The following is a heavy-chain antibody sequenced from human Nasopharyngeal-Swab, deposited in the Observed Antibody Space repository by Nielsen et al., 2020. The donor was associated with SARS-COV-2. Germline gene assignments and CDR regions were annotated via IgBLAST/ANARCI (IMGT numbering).Heavy chain of an antibody. CDR2: VNWNSAAI. CDR3: ATGPGAVATFGWFDP. CDR1: GFTFDDYA. Sequence: SLKISCAASGFTFDDYAMHWVRQPPGKGLEWVSGVNWNSAAIHYADSVKGRFTISRDNAKNSLYLQMNSLRAEDTAVYYCATGPGAVATFGWFDPWGQGTLVTVSS. J-gene: IGHJ5*02. V-gene: IGHV3-9*01. D-gene: IGHD5-12*01.